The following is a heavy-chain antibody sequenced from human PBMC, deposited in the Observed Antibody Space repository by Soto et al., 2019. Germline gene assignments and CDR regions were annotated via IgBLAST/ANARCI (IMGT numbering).Heavy chain of an antibody. V-gene: IGHV4-4*02. D-gene: IGHD3-16*01. Sequence: QVQPQESGPGLVKPSGTLSLTCAVSNGSISNNDWWSWVRQPPGKGLEWIGEINHSGTTNYNPSLKSRVTILVDKSKNQFSLKLTSVTAADTAVYYCARGITFGGVIFDDWGQGTLVTVSS. CDR3: ARGITFGGVIFDD. J-gene: IGHJ4*02. CDR1: NGSISNNDW. CDR2: INHSGTT.